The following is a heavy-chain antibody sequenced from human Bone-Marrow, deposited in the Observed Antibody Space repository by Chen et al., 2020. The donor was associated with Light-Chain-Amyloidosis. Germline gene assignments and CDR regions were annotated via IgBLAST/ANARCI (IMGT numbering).Heavy chain of an antibody. D-gene: IGHD2-21*02. CDR3: ARRPGHIVVVTEGAFDI. CDR1: GGSISSGGYY. CDR2: IYYSGST. V-gene: IGHV4-31*03. Sequence: QVQLQESGPGLVKPSQTLSLTCTVSGGSISSGGYYWSWIRQHPGKGLEWIGYIYYSGSTYYTPPLKSRVTISVDTSKNQFSLKLSSVTAADTAVYYCARRPGHIVVVTEGAFDIWGQGTMVTVSS. J-gene: IGHJ3*02.